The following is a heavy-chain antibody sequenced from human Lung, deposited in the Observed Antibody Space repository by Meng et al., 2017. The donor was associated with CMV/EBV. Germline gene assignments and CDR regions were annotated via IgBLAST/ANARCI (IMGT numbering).Heavy chain of an antibody. J-gene: IGHJ4*02. CDR3: ARGGPQFDY. CDR2: LSDGGSNT. CDR1: GFTFSNYW. V-gene: IGHV3-74*01. Sequence: SCRASGFTFSNYWMHWVRQAPGKGLVWVSRLSDGGSNTAYADSVKGRFTISRDNAKNTMYLQMHSLTTEDTAVYYCARGGPQFDYWGQGTLVTVSS.